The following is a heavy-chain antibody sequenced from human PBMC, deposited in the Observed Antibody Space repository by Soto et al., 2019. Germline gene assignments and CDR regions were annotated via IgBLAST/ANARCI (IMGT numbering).Heavy chain of an antibody. Sequence: ASVKVSCKASGYTFTSYDINCVRQATGQGLEWMGWMNPNSGNTGYAQKFQGRVTMTRNTSISTAYMELSSLRSEDTAVYYCARGRGYCSGGSCYYYYYYMDVWGKGTTVTVSS. V-gene: IGHV1-8*01. D-gene: IGHD2-15*01. J-gene: IGHJ6*03. CDR1: GYTFTSYD. CDR2: MNPNSGNT. CDR3: ARGRGYCSGGSCYYYYYYMDV.